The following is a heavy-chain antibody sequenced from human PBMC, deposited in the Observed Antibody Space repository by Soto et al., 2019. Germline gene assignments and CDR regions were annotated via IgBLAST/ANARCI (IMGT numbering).Heavy chain of an antibody. CDR3: ARGIASAGDNWFDP. J-gene: IGHJ5*02. Sequence: QVQLVQSGSELKKPGASVKVSCKASGYTFTSYAMNWVRQAPGQELEWMGWINTNIGNPTYAQGFTGRFVFSLDTSVSTAYLQICSLKAEDTAVYYCARGIASAGDNWFDPWGQGTLVTVSS. CDR2: INTNIGNP. CDR1: GYTFTSYA. V-gene: IGHV7-4-1*01. D-gene: IGHD6-13*01.